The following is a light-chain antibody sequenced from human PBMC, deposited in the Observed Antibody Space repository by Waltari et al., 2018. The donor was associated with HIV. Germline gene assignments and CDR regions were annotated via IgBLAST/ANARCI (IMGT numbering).Light chain of an antibody. CDR2: RAS. CDR1: ETIRSN. Sequence: EIVMSQSPATLPVSPGERVTLSCRASETIRSNLAWYQQKPGQAPRPLSYRASSRATGIPARFSGSGSGTEFTLTISSLQSEDFALYYCQQYNIFPLTFGGGTKVEIK. J-gene: IGKJ4*01. CDR3: QQYNIFPLT. V-gene: IGKV3-15*01.